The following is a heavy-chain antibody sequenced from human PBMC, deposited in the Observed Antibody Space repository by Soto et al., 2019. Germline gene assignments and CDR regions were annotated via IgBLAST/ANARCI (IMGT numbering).Heavy chain of an antibody. CDR2: IRSTGDHS. CDR3: ARYLVRTMVRIYTDS. CDR1: GFSFSSYA. Sequence: GGSLRLSCAASGFSFSSYAMNWVRQAPGKGLEWVSGIRSTGDHSYYAESVKGRFTISRDNSKNSLYLQMNSLRAEDTAVYYCARYLVRTMVRIYTDSWGHAILITV. V-gene: IGHV3-23*01. J-gene: IGHJ5*01. D-gene: IGHD3-10*01.